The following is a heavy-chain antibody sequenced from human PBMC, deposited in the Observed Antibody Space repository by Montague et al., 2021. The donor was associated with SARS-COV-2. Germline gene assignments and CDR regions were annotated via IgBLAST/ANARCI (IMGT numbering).Heavy chain of an antibody. CDR3: AIGGDSAKCGI. CDR1: GDSVTERY. Sequence: SETLSLTCTVSGDSVTERYLNWVRQAAGKGLEWIGFIHPYGDIHYNASLKSRVILSRDAPKNQFSLTLTSVTAADTAVYYCAIGGDSAKCGIWGRGTLVTVSS. V-gene: IGHV4-4*07. CDR2: IHPYGDI. D-gene: IGHD2-21*01. J-gene: IGHJ3*02.